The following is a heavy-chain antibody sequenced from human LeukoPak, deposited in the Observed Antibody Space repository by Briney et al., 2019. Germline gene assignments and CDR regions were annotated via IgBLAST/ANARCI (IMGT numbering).Heavy chain of an antibody. V-gene: IGHV3-23*01. CDR1: GFPFSNHA. CDR2: ISNGNT. CDR3: AKARSGGYYSGAFDI. Sequence: GGSLRLSCAASGFPFSNHAMSWVRQPPGKGLEWVSAISNGNTYYADSVKGRFTISRDNSKNTLYLQMNSLRVEDTAVYYCAKARSGGYYSGAFDIWGQGTMVTVSS. J-gene: IGHJ3*02. D-gene: IGHD3-22*01.